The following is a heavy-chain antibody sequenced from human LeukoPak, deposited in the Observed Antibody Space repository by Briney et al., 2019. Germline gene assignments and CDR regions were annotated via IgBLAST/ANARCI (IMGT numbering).Heavy chain of an antibody. D-gene: IGHD4-23*01. V-gene: IGHV3-7*01. CDR3: ARGARKGDDYGGFFDY. J-gene: IGHJ4*02. Sequence: GGSLRLSCAVSGFTFSSYWMSWVRQAPGKGLEWVANIKQDGSEKYYVDSVKGRFTISRDNAKNTLYLQMNSLRAEDTAVYYCARGARKGDDYGGFFDYWGQGTLVTVSS. CDR2: IKQDGSEK. CDR1: GFTFSSYW.